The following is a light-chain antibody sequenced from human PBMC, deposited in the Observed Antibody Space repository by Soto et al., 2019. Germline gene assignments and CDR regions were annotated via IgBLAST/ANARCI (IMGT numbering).Light chain of an antibody. CDR2: DVS. Sequence: QSALTQPASVSGSPGQSITISCTGTSNDVGGYAYVSWYQHHPGKAPKLMIYDVSNRPSGVSNRFSGSKSGNTASLTISGLQAEDEAEYYCVSYTTFSSYVFGTGTKLTVL. CDR1: SNDVGGYAY. CDR3: VSYTTFSSYV. J-gene: IGLJ1*01. V-gene: IGLV2-14*01.